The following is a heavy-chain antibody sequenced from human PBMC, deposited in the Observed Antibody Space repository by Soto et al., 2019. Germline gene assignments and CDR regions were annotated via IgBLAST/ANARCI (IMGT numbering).Heavy chain of an antibody. D-gene: IGHD5-18*01. CDR2: LNHDAGNT. Sequence: QVQLVQSGADLKKPGASVNISCTASGFTFSDNLIHRVRQLPAQGLEWMGWLNHDAGNTRYSETFQGRVTISRHPSASIAYLELSGLENEDTALYFCARDIQSVGPRANDAFDVWGQGTMITVSS. J-gene: IGHJ3*01. CDR1: GFTFSDNL. CDR3: ARDIQSVGPRANDAFDV. V-gene: IGHV1-3*01.